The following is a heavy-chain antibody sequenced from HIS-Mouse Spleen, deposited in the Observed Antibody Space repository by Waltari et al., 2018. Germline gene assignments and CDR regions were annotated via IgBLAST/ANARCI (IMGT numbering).Heavy chain of an antibody. Sequence: QVQLQESGPGLVKPSETLSLTCTVSGGSISSYYWSWIRQPPGKGLEWIGYIYYSGSTTYNPSLKSRVTIAVDTSKNQFSLKLSSVTAADTAVYYCARDRESARAFDIWGQGTMVTVSS. D-gene: IGHD1-26*01. CDR2: IYYSGST. V-gene: IGHV4-59*01. J-gene: IGHJ3*02. CDR1: GGSISSYY. CDR3: ARDRESARAFDI.